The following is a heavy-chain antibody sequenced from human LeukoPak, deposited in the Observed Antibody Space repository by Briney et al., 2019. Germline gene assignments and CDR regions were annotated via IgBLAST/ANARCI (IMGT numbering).Heavy chain of an antibody. J-gene: IGHJ4*02. CDR3: ARQRIQLWLRGGHYFDY. D-gene: IGHD5-18*01. V-gene: IGHV4-39*01. CDR2: IYYSGST. CDR1: GGSISSSSYY. Sequence: SETLSLTCTVSGGSISSSSYYWGWIRQPPGKGLEWIGSIYYSGSTYYNPSLKSRVTISGDTSKNQFSLKLSSVTAADTAVYYCARQRIQLWLRGGHYFDYWGQGTLVTVSS.